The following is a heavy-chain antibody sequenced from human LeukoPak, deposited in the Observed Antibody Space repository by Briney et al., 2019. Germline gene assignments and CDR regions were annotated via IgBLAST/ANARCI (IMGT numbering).Heavy chain of an antibody. V-gene: IGHV4-59*01. CDR3: ARERGIDYYDSSGFTRGAFDI. D-gene: IGHD3-22*01. Sequence: SETLSLTYTESGGSISSYYWSWIRQPPGKGLEWIRYIYYSGSTNYNPSLKSRVTISVDTSKNQFSLKLSSVTAADTAVYYCARERGIDYYDSSGFTRGAFDIWGQGTMVTVSS. CDR1: GGSISSYY. J-gene: IGHJ3*02. CDR2: IYYSGST.